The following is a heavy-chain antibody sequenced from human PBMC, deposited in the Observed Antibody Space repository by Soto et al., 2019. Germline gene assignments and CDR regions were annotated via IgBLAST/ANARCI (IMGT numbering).Heavy chain of an antibody. Sequence: SETLSLTCAVYGGSFSGYYWSWIRQPPGKGLEWIGEINHSGSTNYNPSLKSRVTISVDTSKNQFSLKLSSVTAADTAVYYCARAGYCSGGSCYFDYWGQGTLVTVSS. V-gene: IGHV4-34*01. CDR3: ARAGYCSGGSCYFDY. CDR2: INHSGST. CDR1: GGSFSGYY. J-gene: IGHJ4*02. D-gene: IGHD2-15*01.